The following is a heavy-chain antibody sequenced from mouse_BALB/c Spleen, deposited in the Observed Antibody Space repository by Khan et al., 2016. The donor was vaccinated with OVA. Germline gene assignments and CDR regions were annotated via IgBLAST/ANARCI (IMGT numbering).Heavy chain of an antibody. V-gene: IGHV5-6*01. CDR1: GFSFSIYS. J-gene: IGHJ3*01. Sequence: EVELVESGGDLVKPGGSLKLSCAASGFSFSIYSMSWVRQTPDKRLEWVATISSGGYYTYYPDIVKGRFTISRDNAKNTLYLKMSSLKSEDTAMYYCASHLTGSFAYWGQGTLVTVSA. D-gene: IGHD4-1*01. CDR2: ISSGGYYT. CDR3: ASHLTGSFAY.